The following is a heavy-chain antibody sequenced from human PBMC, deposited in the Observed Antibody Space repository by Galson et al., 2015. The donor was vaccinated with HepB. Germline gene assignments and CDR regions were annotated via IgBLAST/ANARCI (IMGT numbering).Heavy chain of an antibody. Sequence: SETLSLTCAVYGGSFSGYYWSWIRQPPGKGLEWIGEINHSGSTNYNPSLKSRVTISVDTSKNQFSLKLSSVTAADTAVYFCARWDIVVDRGFPSYYYYGMDVWGQGTTVTVSS. CDR2: INHSGST. D-gene: IGHD2-2*01. V-gene: IGHV4-34*01. J-gene: IGHJ6*02. CDR1: GGSFSGYY. CDR3: ARWDIVVDRGFPSYYYYGMDV.